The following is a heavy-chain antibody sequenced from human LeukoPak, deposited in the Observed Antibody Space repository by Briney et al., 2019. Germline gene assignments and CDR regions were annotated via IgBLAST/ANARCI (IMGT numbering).Heavy chain of an antibody. CDR3: ARDVPTTRTEAPGSYLDY. V-gene: IGHV1-18*01. J-gene: IGHJ4*02. Sequence: ASVKVSCKASGYIFTSYDISWVRQAPGQGLEWMGWISGYNGDTNYARKFQGRVTMTTDTSTTTAYMELRSLRSDDTAVYYCARDVPTTRTEAPGSYLDYWGQGTLVTVSS. CDR1: GYIFTSYD. D-gene: IGHD1-26*01. CDR2: ISGYNGDT.